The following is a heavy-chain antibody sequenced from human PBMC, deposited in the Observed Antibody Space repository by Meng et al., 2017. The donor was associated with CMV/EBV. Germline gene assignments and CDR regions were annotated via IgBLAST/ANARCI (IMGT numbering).Heavy chain of an antibody. Sequence: QVQLVQSGPEVNKPGASVKASCKACGYTFNTFGISWVRQAPGQGLEWMGWISGYNGVTNYAPKMQGKVTMTTDPSTSIAYLELRSLRSDDTAVYFCARDASFYYDSTGYHSAYWGQGTLVTVSS. J-gene: IGHJ4*02. D-gene: IGHD3-22*01. CDR2: ISGYNGVT. CDR1: GYTFNTFG. V-gene: IGHV1-18*01. CDR3: ARDASFYYDSTGYHSAY.